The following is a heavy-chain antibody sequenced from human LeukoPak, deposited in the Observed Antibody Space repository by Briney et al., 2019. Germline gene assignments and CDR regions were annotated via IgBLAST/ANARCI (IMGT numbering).Heavy chain of an antibody. Sequence: GGSLRLSCAASGFTFTTYWMSWVRQAPGKGLEWVANIKRDGTEKYYVDSVKGRFTISRDNAKNSLYLQMNSLKAEDAAVYYCARDQGGVGYWGQGTLVTVSS. J-gene: IGHJ4*02. CDR3: ARDQGGVGY. CDR1: GFTFTTYW. CDR2: IKRDGTEK. V-gene: IGHV3-7*01. D-gene: IGHD3-16*01.